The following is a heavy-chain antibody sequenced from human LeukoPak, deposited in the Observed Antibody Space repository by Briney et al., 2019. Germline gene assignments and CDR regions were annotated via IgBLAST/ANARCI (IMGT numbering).Heavy chain of an antibody. CDR2: IIPIFGTA. D-gene: IGHD6-6*01. Sequence: VASVKVSCKASGYTFTGYYMHWVRQAPGQGLEWMGGIIPIFGTANYAQKFQGRVTITTDESTSTAYNELSSRRSDDTAVYYCARSIAGPIYYYYYYMDVWGKGTTVTVSS. J-gene: IGHJ6*03. CDR3: ARSIAGPIYYYYYYMDV. CDR1: GYTFTGYY. V-gene: IGHV1-69*05.